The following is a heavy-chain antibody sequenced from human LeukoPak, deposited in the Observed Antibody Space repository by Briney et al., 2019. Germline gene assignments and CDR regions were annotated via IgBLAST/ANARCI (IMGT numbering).Heavy chain of an antibody. CDR3: AIKRITMVRGNYYYYMDV. Sequence: ASVKVSCKASGYTFTSYGISWVRQVPGQGLEWMGWMNPNSGNTGYAQKFQGRVTMTRNTSISTAYMELSSLRSEDTAVYYCAIKRITMVRGNYYYYMDVWGKGTTVTISS. V-gene: IGHV1-8*02. D-gene: IGHD3-10*01. CDR2: MNPNSGNT. CDR1: GYTFTSYG. J-gene: IGHJ6*03.